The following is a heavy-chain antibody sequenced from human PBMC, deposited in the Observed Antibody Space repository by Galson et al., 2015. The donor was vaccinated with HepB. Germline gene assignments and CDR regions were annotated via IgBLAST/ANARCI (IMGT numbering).Heavy chain of an antibody. CDR3: ARDSKGGYCSSTSCRRKSYYYYMDV. Sequence: SVKVSCKASGYTFTSYYMHWVRQAPGQGLEWMGIINPSGGSTSYAQKFQGRVTMTRDTSTSTVYMELSSLRSEDTAVYYCARDSKGGYCSSTSCRRKSYYYYMDVWGKGTTVTVSS. V-gene: IGHV1-46*01. D-gene: IGHD2-2*01. CDR2: INPSGGST. J-gene: IGHJ6*03. CDR1: GYTFTSYY.